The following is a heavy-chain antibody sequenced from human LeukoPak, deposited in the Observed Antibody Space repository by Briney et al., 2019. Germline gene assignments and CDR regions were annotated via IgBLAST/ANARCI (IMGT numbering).Heavy chain of an antibody. V-gene: IGHV3-23*01. J-gene: IGHJ4*02. CDR2: ISGSGGSA. CDR1: GFTFSSYA. D-gene: IGHD6-13*01. Sequence: PGGSLRLSCAASGFTFSSYAMSWVRQAPGKGLEWVSAISGSGGSAYYADSVRGRFTISRDNSKNTPYLQMNSLRAEDTAVYYCAKGTGYSTHWGQGTLVTVSS. CDR3: AKGTGYSTH.